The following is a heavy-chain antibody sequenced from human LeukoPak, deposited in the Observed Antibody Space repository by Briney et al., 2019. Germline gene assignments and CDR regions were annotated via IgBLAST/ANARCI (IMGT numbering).Heavy chain of an antibody. V-gene: IGHV4-59*08. CDR2: VYHSGSA. Sequence: PSETLSLTCTVSGGSLNSYYWGWIRRPPGKGLEWIGNVYHSGSAIYNPSLESRVTISVDRSKNQFSLNLSSVTAADTAVYYCARRGYYGSGAYDTWGQGTMFIVSS. CDR3: ARRGYYGSGAYDT. CDR1: GGSLNSYY. J-gene: IGHJ3*01. D-gene: IGHD3-10*01.